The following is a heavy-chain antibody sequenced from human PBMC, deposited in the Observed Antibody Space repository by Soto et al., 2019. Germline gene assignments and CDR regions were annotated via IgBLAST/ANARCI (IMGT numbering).Heavy chain of an antibody. Sequence: ASVKVSCKASGYTFTSYGISWVRQAPGQGLEWMGWISAYNGNTNYAQKLQGRVTMTTETSTSTAYMELRSLRSDDPAVYYCARDREYSSSPDAFDIWGQGTMVTVSS. J-gene: IGHJ3*02. CDR2: ISAYNGNT. CDR1: GYTFTSYG. D-gene: IGHD6-6*01. V-gene: IGHV1-18*01. CDR3: ARDREYSSSPDAFDI.